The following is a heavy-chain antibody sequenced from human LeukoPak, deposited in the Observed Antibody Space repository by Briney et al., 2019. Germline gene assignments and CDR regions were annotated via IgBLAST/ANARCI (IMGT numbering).Heavy chain of an antibody. D-gene: IGHD4-17*01. V-gene: IGHV3-21*01. CDR1: GFIFSSYS. CDR3: ARGGDYGDAPLIDY. Sequence: GGSLRLSCAASGFIFSSYSMNWVRQAPGKGLEWVSFISSSSSYIYYADSVKGRFTISRDNAKNSLYLQMNSLRAEDTAVYYCARGGDYGDAPLIDYWGQGTLVTASS. CDR2: ISSSSSYI. J-gene: IGHJ4*02.